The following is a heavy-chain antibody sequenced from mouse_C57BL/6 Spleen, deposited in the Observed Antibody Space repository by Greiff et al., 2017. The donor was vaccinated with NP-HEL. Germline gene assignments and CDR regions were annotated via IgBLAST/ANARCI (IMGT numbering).Heavy chain of an antibody. Sequence: EVQLQQSGPELVKPGASVKIPCKASGYTFTDYYMNWVKQSHGKSLEWIGDINPNNGGTSYNQKFKGKATLTVDKSSSTAYMELRSLTSEDSAVYYCARSDNYYAMDYWGQGTSVTVSS. CDR2: INPNNGGT. CDR3: ARSDNYYAMDY. V-gene: IGHV1-26*01. J-gene: IGHJ4*01. CDR1: GYTFTDYY. D-gene: IGHD3-2*01.